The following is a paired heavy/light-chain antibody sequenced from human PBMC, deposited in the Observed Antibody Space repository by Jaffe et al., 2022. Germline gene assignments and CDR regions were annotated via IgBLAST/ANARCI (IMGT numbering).Heavy chain of an antibody. J-gene: IGHJ6*03. D-gene: IGHD3-9*01. CDR2: IYYTGST. Sequence: QVQLQESGPGLVKPSETLSLTCSVSGDSISTYYWSWIRQPPGKGLEWIGYIYYTGSTNYNPSLKSRVTILVDTSKNQFSLKLTSVTAADTAVYYCARGYYDVLTNYYPWSYYYYMDVWGKGTTVTVSS. V-gene: IGHV4-59*01. CDR1: GDSISTYY. CDR3: ARGYYDVLTNYYPWSYYYYMDV.
Light chain of an antibody. CDR3: GTWDNTLSAGV. V-gene: IGLV1-51*01. Sequence: QSVLTQPPSVSAAPGQKVTISCSGSSSNIGNNYVSWYQQLPGTAPKLLIYDNNKRPSGIPDRFSGSKSGTSATLDITGLQTGDEADYYCGTWDNTLSAGVFGGGTKLTVL. J-gene: IGLJ3*02. CDR2: DNN. CDR1: SSNIGNNY.